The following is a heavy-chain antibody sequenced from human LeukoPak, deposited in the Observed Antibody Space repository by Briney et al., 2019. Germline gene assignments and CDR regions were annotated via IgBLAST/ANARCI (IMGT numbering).Heavy chain of an antibody. J-gene: IGHJ4*02. CDR2: ISSSRSTI. CDR1: GFTFSSYS. CDR3: AREYCSSTSCLYDY. V-gene: IGHV3-48*01. D-gene: IGHD2-2*01. Sequence: GGTLRLSCAASGFTFSSYSMNWVRQAPGKGLEWVSYISSSRSTIYYADSVKGRFTISRDNAKNSLYLQMNSLRAEDTAVYYCAREYCSSTSCLYDYWGQGTLVTVSS.